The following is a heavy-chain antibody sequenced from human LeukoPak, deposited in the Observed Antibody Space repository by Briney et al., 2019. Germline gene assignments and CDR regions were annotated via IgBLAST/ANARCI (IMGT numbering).Heavy chain of an antibody. J-gene: IGHJ6*03. CDR2: IYISGGT. CDR1: GGSTSSYY. CDR3: ARVNYYYYYMDV. V-gene: IGHV4-4*07. Sequence: SETLSLTCTVSGGSTSSYYWSWIRQPAGKGLEWIGRIYISGGTNYNPSLKSRVTMSVDTSKNQFSLKLSSVTAADTAVYYCARVNYYYYYMDVWGKGTTVTISS.